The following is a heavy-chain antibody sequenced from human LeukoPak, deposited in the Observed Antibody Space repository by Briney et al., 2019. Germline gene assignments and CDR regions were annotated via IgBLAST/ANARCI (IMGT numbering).Heavy chain of an antibody. Sequence: SETLSLTCAVYGGSFSGYYWSCIRQPPGKGLEWIGEINHSGSTNYNPSLKSRVTISVDTSKNQFSLKLSSVTAADTAVYYCARGLIAADPWGQGTLVTVSS. CDR2: INHSGST. D-gene: IGHD6-13*01. CDR3: ARGLIAADP. J-gene: IGHJ4*02. CDR1: GGSFSGYY. V-gene: IGHV4-34*01.